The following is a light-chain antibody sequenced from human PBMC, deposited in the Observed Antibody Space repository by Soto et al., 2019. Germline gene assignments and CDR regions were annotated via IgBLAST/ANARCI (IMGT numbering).Light chain of an antibody. Sequence: DIVMTQTPLSSPVTLGQPACISCRSSQSLLDSDGDTYLSWLQQRPGQPPRLLIYKTSSRFSGVPDRFSGSGAGTDFTLKISRVEVEDVGVYYCMQATQLPHTFGQGTKLEI. J-gene: IGKJ2*01. CDR3: MQATQLPHT. CDR2: KTS. CDR1: QSLLDSDGDTY. V-gene: IGKV2-24*01.